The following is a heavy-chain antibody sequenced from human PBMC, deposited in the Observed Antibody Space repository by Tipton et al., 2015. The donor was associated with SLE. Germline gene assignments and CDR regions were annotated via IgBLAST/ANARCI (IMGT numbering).Heavy chain of an antibody. CDR1: GGSFSNYY. CDR3: AREFLNPVTTVHYYFDL. J-gene: IGHJ2*01. D-gene: IGHD4-11*01. V-gene: IGHV4-4*07. CDR2: IYSTGST. Sequence: TLSLTCTVSGGSFSNYYWNWVRQPAGRGLEWIGRIYSTGSTYFDPSLKSRVTMSLDTSKNQFSLKLISVTAADTAVYYCAREFLNPVTTVHYYFDLWGRGTLVTVSS.